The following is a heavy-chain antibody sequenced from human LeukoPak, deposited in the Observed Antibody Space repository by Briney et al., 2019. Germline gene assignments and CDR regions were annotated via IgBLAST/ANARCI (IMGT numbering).Heavy chain of an antibody. V-gene: IGHV3-11*01. CDR1: GFTFSDYY. CDR3: ARDNYDFWSGYSTPLDY. Sequence: GGSLRLSCAASGFTFSDYYMSWIRQAPGKGLEWVSYISSSGSTIYYADSVKGRFTISRDNAKNSLYLQMNSLRAEDTAVYYCARDNYDFWSGYSTPLDYWGQGTLVTVSS. J-gene: IGHJ4*02. CDR2: ISSSGSTI. D-gene: IGHD3-3*01.